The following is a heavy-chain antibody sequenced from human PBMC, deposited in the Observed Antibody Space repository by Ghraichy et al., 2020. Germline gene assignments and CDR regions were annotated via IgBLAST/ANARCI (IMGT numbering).Heavy chain of an antibody. CDR1: GGSFSFSNYY. V-gene: IGHV4-39*01. CDR2: IYYSGST. J-gene: IGHJ4*02. Sequence: SETLSLTCTVSGGSFSFSNYYWGWIRQPPGKGLEWIGSIYYSGSTYYNPSLKSRVSISVHTSKNQFSLNLNSVTAADTAIYYCARLGDPYNNRGYFAYWGQGTLVTVSS. CDR3: ARLGDPYNNRGYFAY. D-gene: IGHD1-14*01.